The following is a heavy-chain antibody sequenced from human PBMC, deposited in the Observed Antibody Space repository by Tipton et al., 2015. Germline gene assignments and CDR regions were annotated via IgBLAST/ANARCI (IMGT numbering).Heavy chain of an antibody. J-gene: IGHJ2*01. CDR1: GGPISSYY. V-gene: IGHV4-4*07. CDR2: IHSSGGT. D-gene: IGHD2-21*02. Sequence: GLVKPSETLSLTCTVSGGPISSYYWSWIRQPAGKGLEWIGRIHSSGGTKDNPSLKSRLTMSMDTSRNQFSLKLTSVTAADTAVYYCARGFCGGDCYRPGYFDLWGRGTLVTVSS. CDR3: ARGFCGGDCYRPGYFDL.